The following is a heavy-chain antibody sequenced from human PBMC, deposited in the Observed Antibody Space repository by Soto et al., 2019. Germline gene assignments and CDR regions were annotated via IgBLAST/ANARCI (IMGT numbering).Heavy chain of an antibody. Sequence: TSETLSLTCTVSGGSISSGGYYWSWIRQHPGKGLEWIGYIYYSGSTYYNPSLKSRVTISVDTSKNQFSLKLSSVTAADTAVYYCARVLLWFGELYGAFDIWGQGTMVTVSS. J-gene: IGHJ3*02. D-gene: IGHD3-10*01. V-gene: IGHV4-31*02. CDR2: IYYSGST. CDR1: GGSISSGGYY. CDR3: ARVLLWFGELYGAFDI.